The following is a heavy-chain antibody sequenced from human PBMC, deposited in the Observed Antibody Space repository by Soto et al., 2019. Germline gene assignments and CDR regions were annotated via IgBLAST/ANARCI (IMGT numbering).Heavy chain of an antibody. CDR2: IYPGDSDT. V-gene: IGHV5-51*01. J-gene: IGHJ6*02. D-gene: IGHD6-19*01. CDR1: GYSFTNYW. CDR3: ARSRRGAYSSGWYSPSGYYNYGIDV. Sequence: GESLKISCKASGYSFTNYWIGWVRQMPGKGLEWMGIIYPGDSDTKYSPSLQGQVTISADTSITTAYLQWTSLKASDTAMYYCARSRRGAYSSGWYSPSGYYNYGIDVWGQGTKVTVS.